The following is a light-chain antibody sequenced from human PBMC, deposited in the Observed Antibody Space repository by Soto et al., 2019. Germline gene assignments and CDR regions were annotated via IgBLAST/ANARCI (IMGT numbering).Light chain of an antibody. Sequence: DIQMTQSPSSLSASVGDRVTITCRASQGIRNDVGWYQMKPGKAPKRLIYAASSLPSGVPSRFSGSASGTEFTLTISSLQPDDFATYYCQQYNSYRTFGQGTKVDIK. CDR1: QGIRND. J-gene: IGKJ1*01. CDR3: QQYNSYRT. V-gene: IGKV1-17*01. CDR2: AAS.